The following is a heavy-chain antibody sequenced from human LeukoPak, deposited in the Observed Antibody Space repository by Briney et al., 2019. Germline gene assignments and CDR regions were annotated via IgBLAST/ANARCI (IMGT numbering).Heavy chain of an antibody. Sequence: ASVKVSCKASGHTFTTYDITWVRQATGQGLEWMGWMNPNSGDTAYAQKFQGRVTMTRDTSTSTVYMELSSLRSEDTAVYYCARAPKVEMATITFDYWGQGTLVTVSS. CDR1: GHTFTTYD. V-gene: IGHV1-8*01. J-gene: IGHJ4*02. CDR3: ARAPKVEMATITFDY. D-gene: IGHD5-12*01. CDR2: MNPNSGDT.